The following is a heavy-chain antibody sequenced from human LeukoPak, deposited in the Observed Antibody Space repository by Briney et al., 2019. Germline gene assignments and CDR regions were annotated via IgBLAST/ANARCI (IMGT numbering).Heavy chain of an antibody. CDR3: AEDRDGYNTALAY. V-gene: IGHV1-2*02. Sequence: GASVKVSCKASGYTFTSYAMNWVRQAPGQGLEWMGWINPNSGGTNYAQKFQGRVTMTRDTSISTAYMELSRLRSDDTAVYYCAEDRDGYNTALAYWGQGTLVIVSS. CDR1: GYTFTSYA. D-gene: IGHD5-24*01. CDR2: INPNSGGT. J-gene: IGHJ4*02.